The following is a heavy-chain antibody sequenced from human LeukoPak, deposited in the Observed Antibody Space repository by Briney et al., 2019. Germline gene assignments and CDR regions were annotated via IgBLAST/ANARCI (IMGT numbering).Heavy chain of an antibody. D-gene: IGHD6-19*01. CDR3: ARASSGWYDALDY. CDR1: GLFFSTNW. Sequence: GGSLRLSCAASGLFFSTNWMSWVRQAPGKGLEWVATIKPDGRDKYYVDSVKGRFTMSRDNGKNSVYLQMNSLRAEDTAVYYCARASSGWYDALDYWGQGTLVTVSS. J-gene: IGHJ4*02. V-gene: IGHV3-7*01. CDR2: IKPDGRDK.